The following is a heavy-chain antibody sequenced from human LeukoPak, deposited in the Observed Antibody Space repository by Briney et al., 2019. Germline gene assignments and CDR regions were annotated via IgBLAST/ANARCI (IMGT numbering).Heavy chain of an antibody. J-gene: IGHJ6*02. Sequence: SETLSLTCAVYGGSFSGYYWSWIRQPPGKGLEWIGEINRSGSTNYNPSLKSRVTISVDTSKNQFSLKLSSVTAADTAVYYCARGQSYYGMDVWGQGTTVTVSS. CDR3: ARGQSYYGMDV. V-gene: IGHV4-34*01. CDR2: INRSGST. CDR1: GGSFSGYY.